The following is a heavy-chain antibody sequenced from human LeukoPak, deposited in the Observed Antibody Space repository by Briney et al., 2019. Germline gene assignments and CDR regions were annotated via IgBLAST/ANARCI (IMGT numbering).Heavy chain of an antibody. CDR3: ARDFAFDI. CDR1: GGSISSYI. J-gene: IGHJ3*02. Sequence: PSETLSLTCTVSGGSISSYIWSWIRQPPGKGLEWIGYNYYSGSTTYNPSLKSRVTISVDTSKNPFSLNLSSVTAADTAVYYCARDFAFDIWGQGTMVTVSS. CDR2: NYYSGST. V-gene: IGHV4-59*12.